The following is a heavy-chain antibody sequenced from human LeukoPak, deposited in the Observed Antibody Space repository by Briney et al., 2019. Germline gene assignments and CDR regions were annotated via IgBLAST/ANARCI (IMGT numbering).Heavy chain of an antibody. CDR2: ISGRGGST. Sequence: GGSLRLSCAASGFTFSSYWMHWVRQAPGKGLEWVSSISGRGGSTYYADSVKGRFTIPRDNSKNTLYLQMNSLRAEDMGVYYGAKDLRFDDGGYFDDWGQGTLVTVSS. CDR3: AKDLRFDDGGYFDD. CDR1: GFTFSSYW. J-gene: IGHJ4*02. V-gene: IGHV3-23*01. D-gene: IGHD3-16*01.